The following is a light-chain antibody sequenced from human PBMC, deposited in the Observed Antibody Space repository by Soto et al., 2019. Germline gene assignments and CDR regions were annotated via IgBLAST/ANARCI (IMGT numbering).Light chain of an antibody. V-gene: IGKV3-11*01. Sequence: EIVLTQSPATLSLSPGERATLSCRASQTITTYLAWYQQKPGQPPRLLIYGASNRATVIPARFSGSGSGTDFTLTISNLEPEDFAVYYCQQRSNWPANFGQGTRLEIK. CDR2: GAS. CDR1: QTITTY. J-gene: IGKJ5*01. CDR3: QQRSNWPAN.